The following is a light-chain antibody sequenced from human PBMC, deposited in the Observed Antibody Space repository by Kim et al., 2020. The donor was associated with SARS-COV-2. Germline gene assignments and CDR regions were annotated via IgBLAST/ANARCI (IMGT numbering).Light chain of an antibody. J-gene: IGKJ1*01. V-gene: IGKV3-15*01. CDR1: QSVSSN. Sequence: SPGERATLSCGASQSVSSNLAWYQQKPGQAPRLLIYGASTRATGIPARFSGSGSGTEFTLTISSLQSEDLAFYYCPQYNNGPPWTFGQGTTVDIK. CDR3: PQYNNGPPWT. CDR2: GAS.